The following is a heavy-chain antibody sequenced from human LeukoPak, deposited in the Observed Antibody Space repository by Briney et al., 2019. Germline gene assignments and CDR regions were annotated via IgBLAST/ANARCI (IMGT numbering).Heavy chain of an antibody. CDR2: ISADNGNT. CDR1: GYTFTSYG. J-gene: IGHJ4*02. Sequence: ASVKVSCKASGYTFTSYGISWVRQAPGQGLEWMGWISADNGNTNYAQKLQGRVTMTTDTSTSTAYMELRSLRSDDTGVYYCARVGSTRIGIVVVITAFDYWGQGTLVTVSS. CDR3: ARVGSTRIGIVVVITAFDY. D-gene: IGHD3-22*01. V-gene: IGHV1-18*01.